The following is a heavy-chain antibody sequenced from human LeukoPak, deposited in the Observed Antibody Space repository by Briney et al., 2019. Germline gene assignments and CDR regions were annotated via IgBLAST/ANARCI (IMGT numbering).Heavy chain of an antibody. Sequence: ASVKVSCKASGYTFTSYAMHWVRQAPGQRLEWMGWINAGNGNTKYSQKFQGRVTITRDTFASTAYMELSSLRSEDTAVYYCARMWFGELENSFDYWGQGTLVTVSS. D-gene: IGHD3-10*01. J-gene: IGHJ4*02. CDR3: ARMWFGELENSFDY. V-gene: IGHV1-3*01. CDR2: INAGNGNT. CDR1: GYTFTSYA.